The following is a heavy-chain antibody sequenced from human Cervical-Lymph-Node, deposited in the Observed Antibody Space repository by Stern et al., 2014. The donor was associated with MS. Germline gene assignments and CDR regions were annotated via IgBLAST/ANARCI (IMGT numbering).Heavy chain of an antibody. CDR1: GYTFTSYG. CDR3: ARGGAYYYDSSGDLDY. J-gene: IGHJ4*02. Sequence: QVQLVESGAEVKKPGASVKVSCKASGYTFTSYGITWVRQAPGQGLGWMGWISTYNGNTNYAQNLQGRITMTTDTSTSTAYMELRSLRSDDTAVYYCARGGAYYYDSSGDLDYWGQGTLVTVSS. D-gene: IGHD3-22*01. V-gene: IGHV1-18*01. CDR2: ISTYNGNT.